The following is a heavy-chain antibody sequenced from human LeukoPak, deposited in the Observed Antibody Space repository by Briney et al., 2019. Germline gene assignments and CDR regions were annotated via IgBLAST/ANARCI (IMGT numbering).Heavy chain of an antibody. V-gene: IGHV3-30*02. J-gene: IGHJ4*02. CDR3: AKAHDFWSGYYDY. D-gene: IGHD3-3*01. CDR1: GFTFSSYG. Sequence: GGSLRLSCAASGFTFSSYGMHWVREAPGKGREWVAFIRYDGSNKYYADSVKGRFTISRDNSKNTLYLQKNSLRAEDTAVYYCAKAHDFWSGYYDYWGQGTLVTVSS. CDR2: IRYDGSNK.